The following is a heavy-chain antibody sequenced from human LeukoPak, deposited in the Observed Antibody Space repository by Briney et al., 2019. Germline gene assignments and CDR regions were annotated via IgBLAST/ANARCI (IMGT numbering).Heavy chain of an antibody. CDR2: IYSGGST. CDR1: GFTVSSNY. J-gene: IGHJ4*02. D-gene: IGHD6-13*01. Sequence: GGSLRLSCAASGFTVSSNYMSWVRQAPGKGLEWVSVIYSGGSTYYADSVKGRFTISRDNSKNTLYLQMNSLRAEDTAVYYCTRDQGWQQLPHDWGQGTLVTVSS. CDR3: TRDQGWQQLPHD. V-gene: IGHV3-53*01.